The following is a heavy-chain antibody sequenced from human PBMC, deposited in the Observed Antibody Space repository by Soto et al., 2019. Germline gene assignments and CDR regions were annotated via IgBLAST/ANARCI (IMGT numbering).Heavy chain of an antibody. Sequence: QVQLVESGGGVVQPGRSLRLSCAASGFTFSSYGMHWVRQAPGKGLEWVAVIWYDGSNKYYADSVKGRFTISRDNSKKTLDRQMNGLRAEDTGVYYCARDWTYYDILTAPYFFDYWGQGTLVTVSS. J-gene: IGHJ4*02. CDR2: IWYDGSNK. CDR1: GFTFSSYG. V-gene: IGHV3-33*01. D-gene: IGHD3-9*01. CDR3: ARDWTYYDILTAPYFFDY.